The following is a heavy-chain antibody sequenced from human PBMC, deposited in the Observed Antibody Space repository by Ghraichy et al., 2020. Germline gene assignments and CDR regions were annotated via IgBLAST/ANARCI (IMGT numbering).Heavy chain of an antibody. CDR2: IHYTGSA. J-gene: IGHJ4*02. D-gene: IGHD2-15*01. Sequence: RRPPGEKMEWIGIIHYTGSAYYNPSLESRITMSVDTSKHQFSLRVSSVTAADTALYYCARQEELDSLFDGWGQGTSVTVSS. CDR3: ARQEELDSLFDG. V-gene: IGHV4-39*01.